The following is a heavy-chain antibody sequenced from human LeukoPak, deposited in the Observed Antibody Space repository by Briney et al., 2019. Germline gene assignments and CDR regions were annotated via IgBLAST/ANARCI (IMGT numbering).Heavy chain of an antibody. V-gene: IGHV1-69*06. J-gene: IGHJ4*02. CDR3: ARCSPGDSSNFYAVLQY. D-gene: IGHD3-22*01. CDR1: GGTFSSYA. CDR2: IIPVFGTT. Sequence: SVKVSCKASGGTFSSYAVSWVRLSPGQGLEWLGGIIPVFGTTTYAQKFQAKVTMTADKSTNTAYLEISSLTSDDTAVYYCARCSPGDSSNFYAVLQYWGQGTQVTVST.